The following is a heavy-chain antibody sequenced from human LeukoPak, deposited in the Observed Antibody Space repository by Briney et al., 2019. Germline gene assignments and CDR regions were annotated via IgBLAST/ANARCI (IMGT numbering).Heavy chain of an antibody. Sequence: SETLSLTCTVSGGSISSYYWSWIRQPPGKGLEWIGYIYYSGSTNYNPSLKSRVTISVDTSKNQFSLKLSSVTAADTAVYYCARVSYDFWSGYYTYYYYYTDVWGKGTTVTVSS. CDR1: GGSISSYY. V-gene: IGHV4-59*01. CDR2: IYYSGST. CDR3: ARVSYDFWSGYYTYYYYYTDV. J-gene: IGHJ6*03. D-gene: IGHD3-3*01.